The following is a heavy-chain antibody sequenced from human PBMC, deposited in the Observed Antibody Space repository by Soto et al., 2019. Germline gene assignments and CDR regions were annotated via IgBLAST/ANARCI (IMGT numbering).Heavy chain of an antibody. J-gene: IGHJ5*02. CDR3: ARAKGVIVVVTSLLGWFDP. CDR1: GDSISSGYYY. D-gene: IGHD2-21*02. Sequence: QVQLQESGPGLVKPSQTLSLTCSVSGDSISSGYYYWTWIRQHPGKGLEWIGSISNSGTTYYNPSLKSRLFISVDTSRKQFSLKLRSVTAADTATYYCARAKGVIVVVTSLLGWFDPWGQGTLVTVSS. CDR2: ISNSGTT. V-gene: IGHV4-31*03.